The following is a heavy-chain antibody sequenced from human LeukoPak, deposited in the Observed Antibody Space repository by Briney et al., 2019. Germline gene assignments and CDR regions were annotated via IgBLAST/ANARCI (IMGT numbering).Heavy chain of an antibody. J-gene: IGHJ4*02. V-gene: IGHV3-48*03. Sequence: GGSLRLSCAASGFTFSSYEMNWVRQAPGKGLEWVPYISSSGSTIYYADSVKGRFAISRDNAKNSLYLQMNSLRAEDTAVYYCARAVDFWSGFDYWGQGTLVTVSS. CDR2: ISSSGSTI. CDR1: GFTFSSYE. CDR3: ARAVDFWSGFDY. D-gene: IGHD3-3*01.